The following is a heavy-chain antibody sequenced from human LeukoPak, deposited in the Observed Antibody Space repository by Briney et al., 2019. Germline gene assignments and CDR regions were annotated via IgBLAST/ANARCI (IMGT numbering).Heavy chain of an antibody. CDR2: IYYTGSA. Sequence: TSETLSLTCTVSGGSITNYHWSWIRQPPGKGLEWIGYIYYTGSARYNPSLKSRVTISLDTSKNQFSLRLSSMTAADTAVYYCARGPDDFDYWGPGSLVTVSS. D-gene: IGHD5-24*01. V-gene: IGHV4-59*01. CDR1: GGSITNYH. J-gene: IGHJ4*02. CDR3: ARGPDDFDY.